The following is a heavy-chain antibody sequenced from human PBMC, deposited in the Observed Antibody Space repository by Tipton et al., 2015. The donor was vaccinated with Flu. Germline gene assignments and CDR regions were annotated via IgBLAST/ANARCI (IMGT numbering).Heavy chain of an antibody. J-gene: IGHJ4*02. CDR1: GGSISSGGAY. Sequence: GLVKPSQTLSLTCNVSGGSISSGGAYWSWIRQHPGKGLEWIGGIYYNQYTKYNPSLKSRVTVSVDPSTSQFSLRLTSVTAADTAVYYCARDPSLGMPEYFDSWGQGTLVTVSS. CDR2: IYYNQYT. D-gene: IGHD2-2*01. V-gene: IGHV4-31*03. CDR3: ARDPSLGMPEYFDS.